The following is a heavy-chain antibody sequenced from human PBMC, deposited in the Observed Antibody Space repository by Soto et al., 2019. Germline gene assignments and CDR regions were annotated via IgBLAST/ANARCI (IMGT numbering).Heavy chain of an antibody. CDR1: GYTFTSYG. J-gene: IGHJ5*02. CDR2: ISAYNGNT. D-gene: IGHD4-17*01. V-gene: IGHV1-18*01. CDR3: ARDSRDYGDYVDNWFDP. Sequence: ASVKVSCKASGYTFTSYGISWVRQAPGQGLEWMGWISAYNGNTNYAQKLQGRVTMTTDTSTSTAYTELRSLRSDDTAVYYCARDSRDYGDYVDNWFDPWGQGTLVTVSS.